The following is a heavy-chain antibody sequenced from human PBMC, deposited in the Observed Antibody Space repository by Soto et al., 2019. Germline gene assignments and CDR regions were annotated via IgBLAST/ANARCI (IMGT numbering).Heavy chain of an antibody. CDR3: AKSGSSGWYGWFEP. J-gene: IGHJ5*02. V-gene: IGHV2-5*01. D-gene: IGHD6-19*01. CDR2: IYWNDDK. CDR1: GFSLRTSGVG. Sequence: SVPTLVNPTQTLTLTCIFSGFSLRTSGVGVGWIRQPPGKALEWLGFIYWNDDKRYSPSLKSRLTITKDTSKNQVVLTMTNMEPVDTATYYCAKSGSSGWYGWFEPWGQGTLVTVSS.